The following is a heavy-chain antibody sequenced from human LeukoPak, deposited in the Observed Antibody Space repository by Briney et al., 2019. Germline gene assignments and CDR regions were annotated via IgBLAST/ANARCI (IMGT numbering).Heavy chain of an antibody. D-gene: IGHD3-10*01. CDR1: GFTFSSYA. V-gene: IGHV3-23*01. J-gene: IGHJ4*02. Sequence: GGSLRLSCAASGFTFSSYAMSWVRQAPGKRLEWVSAISGSGGSTYYADSVKGRFTISRDNSKNTLYLQMNSLRAEDTAVYYCAKDWGYYGSGSYYFFDYWGQGTLVTVSS. CDR2: ISGSGGST. CDR3: AKDWGYYGSGSYYFFDY.